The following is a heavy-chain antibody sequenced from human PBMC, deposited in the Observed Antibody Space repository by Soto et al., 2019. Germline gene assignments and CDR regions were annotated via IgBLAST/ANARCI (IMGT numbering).Heavy chain of an antibody. CDR1: GFTFSSYA. CDR3: AKDTAIERPYYYYGMDV. V-gene: IGHV3-23*01. D-gene: IGHD5-18*01. J-gene: IGHJ6*02. Sequence: GGSLRLSCAASGFTFSSYAMSWVRQAPGKGLEWVSAISGSGGSTYYADSVKGRFTISRDNSKNTLYLQMNSLRAEDTAVYYCAKDTAIERPYYYYGMDVWGQGTTVTVSS. CDR2: ISGSGGST.